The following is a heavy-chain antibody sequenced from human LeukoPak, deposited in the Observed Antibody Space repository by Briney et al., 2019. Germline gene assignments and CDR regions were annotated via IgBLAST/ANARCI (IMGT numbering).Heavy chain of an antibody. J-gene: IGHJ3*02. CDR2: IYHSGST. Sequence: SETLSLTCAVSGGSISSGGYSWSWIRQPPGKGLEWIGYIYHSGSTYYNPSLKSRVTISVDRSKNQFSLKLSSVTAADTAVYYCAGFWGGNNAFDIWGQGTMVTVSS. CDR3: AGFWGGNNAFDI. V-gene: IGHV4-30-2*01. CDR1: GGSISSGGYS. D-gene: IGHD4-23*01.